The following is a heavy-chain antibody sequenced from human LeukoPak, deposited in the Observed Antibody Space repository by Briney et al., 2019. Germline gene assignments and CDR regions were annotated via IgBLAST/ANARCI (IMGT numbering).Heavy chain of an antibody. V-gene: IGHV1-69*04. CDR1: GGTFSSYA. J-gene: IGHJ4*02. D-gene: IGHD6-19*01. CDR3: ARRGGIAVAEIDY. Sequence: GASVKVSCKASGGTFSSYAISWVRQAPGQGLEWMGRIIPILGIVNYAQKFQGRVTITADKSTSTAYMELSSLRSEDTAVYYCARRGGIAVAEIDYWGQGTLVTVSS. CDR2: IIPILGIV.